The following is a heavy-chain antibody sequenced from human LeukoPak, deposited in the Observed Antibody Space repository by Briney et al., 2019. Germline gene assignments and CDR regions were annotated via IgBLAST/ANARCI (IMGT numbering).Heavy chain of an antibody. D-gene: IGHD5-18*01. V-gene: IGHV4-59*01. J-gene: IGHJ3*02. CDR3: ARDRGYSYSGAFDI. Sequence: PSETLSLTCAVYGGSFSGYYWNWIRQPPGKGLEWIGYIYYSGSTNYNPSLKSRVTISVDTSKNQFSLKLSSVTAADTAVYYCARDRGYSYSGAFDIWGQGTMVTVSS. CDR2: IYYSGST. CDR1: GGSFSGYY.